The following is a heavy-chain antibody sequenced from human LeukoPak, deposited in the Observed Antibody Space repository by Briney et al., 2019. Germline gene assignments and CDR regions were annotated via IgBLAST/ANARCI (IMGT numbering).Heavy chain of an antibody. Sequence: TSETLSLTCSVSGGSISSTGHYWGWIRQSPEKGLDWIGSIYSNGNTYYNPSVKSRVTMSVDTSKNQFSLRLSSVTAADTAVYYCARLWFLEWSYGGWFDPWGQGTLVTVSS. D-gene: IGHD3-3*01. J-gene: IGHJ5*02. CDR3: ARLWFLEWSYGGWFDP. V-gene: IGHV4-39*07. CDR1: GGSISSTGHY. CDR2: IYSNGNT.